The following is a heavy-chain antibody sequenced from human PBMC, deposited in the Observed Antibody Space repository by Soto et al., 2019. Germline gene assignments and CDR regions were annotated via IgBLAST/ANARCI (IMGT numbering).Heavy chain of an antibody. Sequence: GGSLRLSCAASGFTFSSYAMSWVRQAPGKGLEWVSAISGSGGSTYYADSVKGRFTISRDNSKNTLYLQMNSLRAEDTAVYYCAKLLNYYDSSGHDYWGQGTLVTVSS. J-gene: IGHJ4*02. CDR1: GFTFSSYA. V-gene: IGHV3-23*01. CDR3: AKLLNYYDSSGHDY. D-gene: IGHD3-22*01. CDR2: ISGSGGST.